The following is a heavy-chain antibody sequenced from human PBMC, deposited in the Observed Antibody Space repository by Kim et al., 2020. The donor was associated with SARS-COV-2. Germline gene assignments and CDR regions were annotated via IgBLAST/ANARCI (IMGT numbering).Heavy chain of an antibody. CDR2: IYYSGST. D-gene: IGHD3-10*01. CDR1: GGSISSYY. Sequence: SETLSLTCTVSGGSISSYYWSWIRQPPGKGLEWIGYIYYSGSTNHNPSLKSRVTMSVDVSKNQFSLKLSSVTAADTAVYFCARPVGAQYFDLWGRGTLVTVSS. V-gene: IGHV4-59*01. J-gene: IGHJ2*01. CDR3: ARPVGAQYFDL.